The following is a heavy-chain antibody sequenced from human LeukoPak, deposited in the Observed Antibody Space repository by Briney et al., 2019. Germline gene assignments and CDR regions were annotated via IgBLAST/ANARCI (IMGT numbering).Heavy chain of an antibody. D-gene: IGHD4-17*01. Sequence: GGSLRLSCAASGFTFSSYAMSWARQAPGKGLEWVSGISGSGGSTHYANFVKGLFPISRDNSKNTLYLQMNSLRAEETAVYYCAKDDYGDYADHYGMDVGGRETADTVSS. CDR1: GFTFSSYA. J-gene: IGHJ6*02. CDR2: ISGSGGST. CDR3: AKDDYGDYADHYGMDV. V-gene: IGHV3-23*01.